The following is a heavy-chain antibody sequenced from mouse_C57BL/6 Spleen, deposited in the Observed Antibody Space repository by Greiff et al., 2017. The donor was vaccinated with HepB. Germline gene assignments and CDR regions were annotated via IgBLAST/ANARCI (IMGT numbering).Heavy chain of an antibody. CDR1: GFSLTSYG. D-gene: IGHD1-1*01. Sequence: QVQLKQSGPGLVQPSQSLSITCTVSGFSLTSYGVHWVRQSPGKGLEWLGVIWSGGSTDYNAAFISRLSISKDNSKSQVFFKMNSLQADDTAIYYCDRNPSGSTMDYWGQGTSVTVSS. V-gene: IGHV2-2*01. J-gene: IGHJ4*01. CDR2: IWSGGST. CDR3: DRNPSGSTMDY.